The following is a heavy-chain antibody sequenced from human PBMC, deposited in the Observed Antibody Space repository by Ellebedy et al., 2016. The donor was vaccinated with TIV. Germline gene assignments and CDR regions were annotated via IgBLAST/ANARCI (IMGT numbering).Heavy chain of an antibody. J-gene: IGHJ4*02. Sequence: SGPTLVKPTQTLSLTCSFSGFLLSTGGVSVAWVRQPPGKALEWLARIDGDDERYYFTSLRTRLTISKDTSENQVVLKMTNMGPMDTATYFCARMETMTAGGTAFDYWGQGTLVTVPS. CDR2: IDGDDER. V-gene: IGHV2-70*11. D-gene: IGHD3-22*01. CDR1: GFLLSTGGVS. CDR3: ARMETMTAGGTAFDY.